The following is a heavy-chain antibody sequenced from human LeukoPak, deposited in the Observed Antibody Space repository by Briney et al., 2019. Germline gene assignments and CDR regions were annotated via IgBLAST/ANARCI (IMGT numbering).Heavy chain of an antibody. J-gene: IGHJ3*02. CDR2: IYSGGST. CDR1: GFTVSSNY. Sequence: QPGGSLRLSCAASGFTVSSNYMSWVRQAPGKGLEWVSVIYSGGSTYYADSVKGRFTISRDNSKNTLYLQMNSLRAEDTAVYYCARAPQLSSDAFDIWGQGTMVTVSS. CDR3: ARAPQLSSDAFDI. D-gene: IGHD5-24*01. V-gene: IGHV3-66*01.